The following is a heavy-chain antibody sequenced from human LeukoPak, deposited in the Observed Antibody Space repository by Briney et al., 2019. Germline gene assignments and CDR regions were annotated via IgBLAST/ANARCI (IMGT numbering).Heavy chain of an antibody. CDR1: GITFSSYA. Sequence: GGSLRLSCAASGITFSSYAMHWVRQAPGKGLEWVAVISYDGSNKYYADPVKGRFTISRDNSKNTLYLQMNSLRAEDTAVYYCAKGEAMIVVVITTYLDYWGQGTLVTVSS. V-gene: IGHV3-30*04. D-gene: IGHD3-22*01. CDR2: ISYDGSNK. J-gene: IGHJ4*02. CDR3: AKGEAMIVVVITTYLDY.